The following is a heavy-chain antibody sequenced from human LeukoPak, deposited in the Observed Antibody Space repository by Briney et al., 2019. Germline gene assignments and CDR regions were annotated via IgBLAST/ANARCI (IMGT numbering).Heavy chain of an antibody. CDR1: GFTFSNYE. J-gene: IGHJ4*02. V-gene: IGHV3-48*03. CDR3: ARVRSGYSHENYFDY. D-gene: IGHD5-18*01. Sequence: GGSLRLSCAASGFTFSNYEMNWVRQAPGKGLEWVSYISGSGSTIYYADSVKGRFTISRDNAKDSLYLQMNSLRAEDTAAYYCARVRSGYSHENYFDYWGQGTLVTVSS. CDR2: ISGSGSTI.